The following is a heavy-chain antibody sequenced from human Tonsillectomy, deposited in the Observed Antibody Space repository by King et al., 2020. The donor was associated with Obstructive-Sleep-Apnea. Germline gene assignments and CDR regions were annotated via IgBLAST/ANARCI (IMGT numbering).Heavy chain of an antibody. CDR3: ARLGNSYYYYGADV. J-gene: IGHJ6*02. CDR2: IYYSGST. CDR1: GGSISSFY. D-gene: IGHD1-14*01. Sequence: QLQESGPGLVKPSETLSLTCTVSGGSISSFYWSWIRQSPGMGLVGIGYIYYSGSTNYNPSLKSRVTMSIDTSKNQFSLKLNPATAADTAVYYCARLGNSYYYYGADVWGQGTTVTVSS. V-gene: IGHV4-59*08.